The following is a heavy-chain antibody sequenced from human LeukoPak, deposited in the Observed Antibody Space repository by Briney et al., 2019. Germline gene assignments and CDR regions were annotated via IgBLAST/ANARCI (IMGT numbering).Heavy chain of an antibody. Sequence: SETLSLTCAVYGGSFSGYYWSWIRQPPGKGLEWIGEINHSGSTNYNPSLKGRVTISVDTSKNQFSLKLSSVTAADTAVYYCARSEQYYYDSSGYYYPFDYWGQGTLVTVSS. V-gene: IGHV4-34*01. CDR1: GGSFSGYY. CDR3: ARSEQYYYDSSGYYYPFDY. J-gene: IGHJ4*02. D-gene: IGHD3-22*01. CDR2: INHSGST.